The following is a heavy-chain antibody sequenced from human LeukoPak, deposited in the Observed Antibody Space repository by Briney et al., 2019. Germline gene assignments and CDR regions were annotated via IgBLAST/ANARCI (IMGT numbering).Heavy chain of an antibody. CDR3: ARRDSGWRRIDY. J-gene: IGHJ4*02. D-gene: IGHD6-19*01. Sequence: PSETLSLTCAVYGGSFSGYYWSWIRQPPGKGLEWIGEINHSGSTNYNPSLKSRVTILVDTSKNQFSLKLSSVTAADTAVYYCARRDSGWRRIDYWGQGTLVTVSS. CDR2: INHSGST. V-gene: IGHV4-34*01. CDR1: GGSFSGYY.